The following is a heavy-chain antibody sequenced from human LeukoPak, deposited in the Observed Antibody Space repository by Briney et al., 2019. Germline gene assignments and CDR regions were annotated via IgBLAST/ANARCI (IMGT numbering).Heavy chain of an antibody. CDR3: ARGGRGSAAVVAPRSFDI. V-gene: IGHV3-64D*06. CDR1: GFTFSSYA. D-gene: IGHD3-22*01. Sequence: GGSLRLSCAASGFTFSSYAMHWVRQAPGEGLEYVSAISSNGGSTYYADSVKGRFTISRDNSKNTLYLQMSSLRAEDTAVYYCARGGRGSAAVVAPRSFDISGQGTMVTVSS. CDR2: ISSNGGST. J-gene: IGHJ3*02.